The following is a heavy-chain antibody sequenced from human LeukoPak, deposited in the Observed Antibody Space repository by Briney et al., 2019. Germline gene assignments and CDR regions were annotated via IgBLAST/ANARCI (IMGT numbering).Heavy chain of an antibody. D-gene: IGHD3-3*01. CDR2: IYYSGST. V-gene: IGHV4-39*07. CDR1: GGSISSSSYY. CDR3: ARKLRSYPNWFDP. Sequence: SETLSLTCTVSGGSISSSSYYWGWIRQPPGKGLEWIGSIYYSGSTYYNPSLKSRDTISVHTSKNQFSLKLSSVTAADTAVCYCARKLRSYPNWFDPWGQGTLVTVSS. J-gene: IGHJ5*02.